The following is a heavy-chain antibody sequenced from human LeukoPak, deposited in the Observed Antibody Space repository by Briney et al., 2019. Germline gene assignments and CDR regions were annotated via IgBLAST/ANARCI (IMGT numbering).Heavy chain of an antibody. D-gene: IGHD2-21*02. CDR2: IYYSGTT. J-gene: IGHJ4*02. V-gene: IGHV4-59*01. CDR1: GGSISSYY. CDR3: ARGGTRDGGHYSDY. Sequence: SETLSLTCTVSGGSISSYYWSWIRQPPGKGLEWIGDIYYSGTTNYNPSLKSPVTISIDTSRNQFSLKLSSVTAADTAVYYCARGGTRDGGHYSDYWGQRTLVTVSS.